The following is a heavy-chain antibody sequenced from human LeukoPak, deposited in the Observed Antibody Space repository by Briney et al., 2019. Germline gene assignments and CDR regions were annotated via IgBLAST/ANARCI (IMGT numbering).Heavy chain of an antibody. CDR3: ARSQGGWHYDSSGYVADHYFDY. D-gene: IGHD3-22*01. Sequence: ASVKVSCKASGYTFTGYYMHWVRQAPGQGLEWMGWINPNSGGTNYAQKFQGRVTMTRDTSISTAYMELSRLRSDDTAVYYCARSQGGWHYDSSGYVADHYFDYWGQGTLVTVSS. J-gene: IGHJ4*02. V-gene: IGHV1-2*02. CDR2: INPNSGGT. CDR1: GYTFTGYY.